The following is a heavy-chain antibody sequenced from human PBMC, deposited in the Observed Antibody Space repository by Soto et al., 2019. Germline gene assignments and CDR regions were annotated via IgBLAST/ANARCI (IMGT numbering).Heavy chain of an antibody. V-gene: IGHV3-15*07. Sequence: PGGSLRLSCAVSGVTLSNVWMNWVRQAPGKGPEWVGRIKSKIDGGTTDYAAPVKCRFTISRDDSENTLYLQMNSLKTEDTAVYYCSHGYYQYFDSWGQGTLVTVSS. CDR3: SHGYYQYFDS. J-gene: IGHJ4*02. CDR1: GVTLSNVW. CDR2: IKSKIDGGTT. D-gene: IGHD5-18*01.